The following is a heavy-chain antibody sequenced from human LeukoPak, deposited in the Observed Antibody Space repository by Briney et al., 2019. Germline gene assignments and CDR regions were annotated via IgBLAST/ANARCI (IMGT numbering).Heavy chain of an antibody. J-gene: IGHJ4*02. CDR3: ARPDSSGWYGYFDY. D-gene: IGHD6-19*01. V-gene: IGHV4-34*01. Sequence: SETLSLTCTVSGGSISGYYWTWIRQPPGKGLEWIGEINHSGSTNYNPSLKSRVTISVDTSKNQFSLKLSSVTAADTAVYYCARPDSSGWYGYFDYWGQGTLVTVSS. CDR1: GGSISGYY. CDR2: INHSGST.